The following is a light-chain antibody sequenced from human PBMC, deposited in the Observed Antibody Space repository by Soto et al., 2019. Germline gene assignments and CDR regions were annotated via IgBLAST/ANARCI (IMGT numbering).Light chain of an antibody. CDR3: SLYTTASTVV. J-gene: IGLJ3*02. CDR1: SSDVGGYNY. V-gene: IGLV2-8*01. Sequence: QSALTQPPSASGSPGQSVTISCTGTSSDVGGYNYVSWYQQHPGKAPKLIIYEVRERPSGVPDRFSGSKSCNTASLNVSGLQAEDEADYYCSLYTTASTVVFGGGTKLTVL. CDR2: EVR.